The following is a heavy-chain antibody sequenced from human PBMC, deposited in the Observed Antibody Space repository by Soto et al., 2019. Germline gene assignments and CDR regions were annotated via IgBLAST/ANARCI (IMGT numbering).Heavy chain of an antibody. Sequence: GGSLRLCCAASGFTFSSYAMTWVRQAPGKGLEWVSAISGSGGNTYYADSVKGRFTISRDNSKNTLFFQMNSLRVEDAAIYYCAKMDDSGGPRGAPFDYWGPGTLVTGSS. CDR2: ISGSGGNT. CDR1: GFTFSSYA. D-gene: IGHD3-22*01. CDR3: AKMDDSGGPRGAPFDY. J-gene: IGHJ4*01. V-gene: IGHV3-23*01.